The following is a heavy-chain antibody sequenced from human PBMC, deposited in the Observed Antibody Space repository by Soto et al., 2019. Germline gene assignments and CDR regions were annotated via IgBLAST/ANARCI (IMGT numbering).Heavy chain of an antibody. Sequence: SETLSLTCTVSGGSISSGDYYWSWIRQPPGKGLEWIGYIYYSGSTYYNPSLKSRVTISVDTSKNQFSLKLSSVTAADTAVYYCAREWEHYYDSSGYYYGGRYFDYWGQGTLVTVS. D-gene: IGHD3-22*01. CDR3: AREWEHYYDSSGYYYGGRYFDY. CDR2: IYYSGST. V-gene: IGHV4-30-4*01. CDR1: GGSISSGDYY. J-gene: IGHJ4*02.